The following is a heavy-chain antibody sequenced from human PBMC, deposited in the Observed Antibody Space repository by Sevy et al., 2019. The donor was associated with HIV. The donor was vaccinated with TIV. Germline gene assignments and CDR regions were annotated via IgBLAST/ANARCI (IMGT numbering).Heavy chain of an antibody. Sequence: GGSLRLSCAASGFSFSAYWMAWVRRVPGKGLEWVANLNQGGSEEYPVDSVRGRFTISRDNAKNSLYLQMNSVSVEDTGIYYWGTVAGGSLFNWGRGTMVTVSS. V-gene: IGHV3-7*01. CDR3: GTVAGGSLFN. J-gene: IGHJ3*01. CDR1: GFSFSAYW. CDR2: LNQGGSEE. D-gene: IGHD3-10*01.